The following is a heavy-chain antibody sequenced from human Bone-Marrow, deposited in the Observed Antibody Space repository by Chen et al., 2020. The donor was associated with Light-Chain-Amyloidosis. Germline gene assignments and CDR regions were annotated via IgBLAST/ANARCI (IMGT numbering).Heavy chain of an antibody. CDR3: AKEQGLSVPY. V-gene: IGHV3-30*18. CDR2: ISYDGSNK. J-gene: IGHJ4*02. CDR1: GFTFSSYG. D-gene: IGHD6-19*01. Sequence: QVQLVESGGGVVQPGRCLRLSCAASGFTFSSYGMHWVRQAPGKGLEWVAVISYDGSNKYYADSVKGRFTISRDNSKNTLYLQMNSLRAEDTAVYYCAKEQGLSVPYWGQGTLVTVSS.